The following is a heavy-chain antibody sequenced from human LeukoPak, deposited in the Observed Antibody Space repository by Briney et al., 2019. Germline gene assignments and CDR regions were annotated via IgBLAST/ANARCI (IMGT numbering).Heavy chain of an antibody. CDR2: IYHSGST. D-gene: IGHD3-10*01. Sequence: PSQTLSLTCAVSGGSISSGGYSWSWIRQPPGNGLEWIGYIYHSGSTYYNPSLKSRVTISVDRSKNQFPLKLSSVTAADTAVYYCARQSATMVRGVIISYYFDYWGQGTLVTVSS. J-gene: IGHJ4*02. V-gene: IGHV4-30-2*01. CDR1: GGSISSGGYS. CDR3: ARQSATMVRGVIISYYFDY.